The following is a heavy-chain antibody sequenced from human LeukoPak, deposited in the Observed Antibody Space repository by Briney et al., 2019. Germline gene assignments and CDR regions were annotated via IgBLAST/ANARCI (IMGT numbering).Heavy chain of an antibody. CDR3: ARDLVGSGRPFDY. CDR2: IYSSGST. Sequence: PSETLSLTCIVSGGSISSYFWSWIRQPAGKGLEWIGRIYSSGSTNYNPSLKSRVTVSVDTSKNQFSLKLNSVTAADTAVYYCARDLVGSGRPFDYWGQGTLVTVSS. D-gene: IGHD6-19*01. CDR1: GGSISSYF. V-gene: IGHV4-4*07. J-gene: IGHJ4*02.